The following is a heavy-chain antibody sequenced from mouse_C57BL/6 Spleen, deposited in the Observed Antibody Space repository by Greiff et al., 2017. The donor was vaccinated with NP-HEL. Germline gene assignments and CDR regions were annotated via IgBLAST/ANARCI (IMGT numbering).Heavy chain of an antibody. Sequence: QVQLQQSGPELVKPGASVKISCKASGYAFSSSWMNWVKQRPGTGLEWIGRIYPGDGDTNYNGKFKGKATLTADKSSSKAYMQLSSLTSEDSAVYFCAGTLVYFDYWGQGTTLTVSS. CDR3: AGTLVYFDY. CDR1: GYAFSSSW. CDR2: IYPGDGDT. V-gene: IGHV1-82*01. J-gene: IGHJ2*01. D-gene: IGHD2-10*02.